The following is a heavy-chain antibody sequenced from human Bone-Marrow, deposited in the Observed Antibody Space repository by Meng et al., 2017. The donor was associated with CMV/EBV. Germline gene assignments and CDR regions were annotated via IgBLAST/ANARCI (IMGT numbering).Heavy chain of an antibody. J-gene: IGHJ5*02. D-gene: IGHD2-2*02. CDR3: ARVYCSTTSCYSLAP. CDR1: GYTFTGYY. V-gene: IGHV1-2*02. CDR2: INPNSGGT. Sequence: ASVKVSCKASGYTFTGYYMHWVRQAPGQGLEWMGWINPNSGGTNYAQKFQGRVTMTRDTSISTAYMELSRLRSDDTAVFYCARVYCSTTSCYSLAPWGQGPLVTVSS.